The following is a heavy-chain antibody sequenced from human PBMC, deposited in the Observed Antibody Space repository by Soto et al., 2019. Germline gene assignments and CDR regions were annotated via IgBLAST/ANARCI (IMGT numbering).Heavy chain of an antibody. D-gene: IGHD5-12*01. CDR2: IVPIVDTS. CDR3: VRVVAIPGYPDN. J-gene: IGHJ4*02. Sequence: QVQLVQSGAEVRQPASSVKVSCETSGGTFSSYAISWVRQAPGQGLEWMGGIVPIVDTSTYAQKFQGRVTITADESTSTVYMELNSLRSDDTAVYYCVRVVAIPGYPDNWGQGTLVTVSS. V-gene: IGHV1-69*12. CDR1: GGTFSSYA.